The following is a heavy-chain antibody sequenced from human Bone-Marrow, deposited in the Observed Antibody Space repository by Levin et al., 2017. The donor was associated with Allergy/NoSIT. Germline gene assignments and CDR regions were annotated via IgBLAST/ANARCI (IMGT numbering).Heavy chain of an antibody. CDR3: ATDPPRGTGTVGY. D-gene: IGHD1-14*01. J-gene: IGHJ4*02. Sequence: ETLSLTCAASGFTFSSYAMSWVRQAPGKGLEWVSAISGSGGSTYYADSVKGRFTISRDNSKNTLYLQMNSLRAEDTAVYYCATDPPRGTGTVGYWGQGTLVTVSS. CDR2: ISGSGGST. CDR1: GFTFSSYA. V-gene: IGHV3-23*01.